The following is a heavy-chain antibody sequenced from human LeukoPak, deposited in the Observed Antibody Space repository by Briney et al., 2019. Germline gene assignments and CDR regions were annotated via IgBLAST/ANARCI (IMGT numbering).Heavy chain of an antibody. D-gene: IGHD6-19*01. CDR1: GFTFDDYA. Sequence: GRSLRLSCAASGFTFDDYAMHCVRQAPRKGLEWVSGISWNSGSIGYADSVKGRFTISRDNAKNSLYLQMNSLRAEDTALYYCAKALIAVAGLIDYWGQGTLVTVSS. CDR3: AKALIAVAGLIDY. V-gene: IGHV3-9*01. CDR2: ISWNSGSI. J-gene: IGHJ4*02.